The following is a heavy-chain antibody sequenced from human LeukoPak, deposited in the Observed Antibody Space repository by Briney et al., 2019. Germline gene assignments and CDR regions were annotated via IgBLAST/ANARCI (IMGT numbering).Heavy chain of an antibody. Sequence: SETLSLTCAVSGYSISSGYYWGWIRQHPGKGLEWIGSIYHSGRSSYNPSLKSRVTISVDTSKNQFSLRLSSLTAADTAVYYCARILGAYCNGGSCPDAFDIWGQGTKATVSS. J-gene: IGHJ3*02. CDR2: IYHSGRS. D-gene: IGHD2-15*01. CDR3: ARILGAYCNGGSCPDAFDI. V-gene: IGHV4-38-2*01. CDR1: GYSISSGYY.